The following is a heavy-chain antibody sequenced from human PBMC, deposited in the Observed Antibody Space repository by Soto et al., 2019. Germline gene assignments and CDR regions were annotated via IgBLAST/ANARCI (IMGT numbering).Heavy chain of an antibody. CDR2: ISYDGSNK. Sequence: LRVWYGVVGGTCVDFGSRCVRQAPGKGLEWVAVISYDGSNKNYADSVKGRFTISRDNSKNTLYLQMNALRAEDTAVYYCAKPVGYYDSSDYWGQGTPVTVSS. J-gene: IGHJ4*02. D-gene: IGHD3-22*01. CDR1: GGTCVDFG. V-gene: IGHV3-30-3*01. CDR3: AKPVGYYDSSDY.